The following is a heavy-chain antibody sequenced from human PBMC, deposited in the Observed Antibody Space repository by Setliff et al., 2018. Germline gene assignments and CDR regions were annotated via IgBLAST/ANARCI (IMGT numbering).Heavy chain of an antibody. J-gene: IGHJ5*02. Sequence: ASVKVSCKASGYTLTSYGITWVRQAPGQGLEWIGWISGYDGSSNHVQKLQGRVIMTTDTSTNTAYMELRSLTSDDTAVYYCARDRSRGPNYFDPWGQGTQVTVSS. CDR1: GYTLTSYG. CDR3: ARDRSRGPNYFDP. V-gene: IGHV1-18*01. D-gene: IGHD1-7*01. CDR2: ISGYDGSS.